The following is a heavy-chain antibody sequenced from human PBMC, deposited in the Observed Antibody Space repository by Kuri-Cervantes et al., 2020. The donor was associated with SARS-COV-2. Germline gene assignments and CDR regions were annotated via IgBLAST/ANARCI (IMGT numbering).Heavy chain of an antibody. CDR2: IWNDGSNK. J-gene: IGHJ6*02. CDR1: GFTFSTYD. Sequence: GGSLRLSCAASGFTFSTYDMYWVRQAPGKGLEWVAFIWNDGSNKYYADSVKGRFTISRDNSKNTLYLQMDSLTTEDTAVYYCARESSSSLNYYYGMDIWGQGTSVTVSS. CDR3: ARESSSSLNYYYGMDI. V-gene: IGHV3-30*02. D-gene: IGHD6-6*01.